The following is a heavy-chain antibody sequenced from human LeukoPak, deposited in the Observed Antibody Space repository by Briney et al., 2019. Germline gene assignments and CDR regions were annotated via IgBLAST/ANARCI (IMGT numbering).Heavy chain of an antibody. CDR3: ARWCRRGYYYDSSGYSAVGDFDY. CDR2: INYRGST. CDR1: GGSISSYY. D-gene: IGHD3-22*01. J-gene: IGHJ4*02. V-gene: IGHV4-59*01. Sequence: PSETLSLTCTVSGGSISSYYWSWIRQPPGKGLEWIGNINYRGSTNYNPSLKSRVTISVDTSKNQFSLKLSSVTAADTAVYYCARWCRRGYYYDSSGYSAVGDFDYWGQGTLVTVSS.